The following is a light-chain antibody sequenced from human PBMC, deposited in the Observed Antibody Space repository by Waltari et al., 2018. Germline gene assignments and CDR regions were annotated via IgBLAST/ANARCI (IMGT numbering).Light chain of an antibody. J-gene: IGKJ2*01. Sequence: DIVMTQSPDSLAVSLGERATINCKSSQTLLYTSNNKNYLTWYQQKSGQPPKVLIFWASTRESGVPERFNGSGSGTDFTLTINSLQPEDVAVYFCQQYFSSPYTFGQGTKLEIK. CDR2: WAS. CDR1: QTLLYTSNNKNY. V-gene: IGKV4-1*01. CDR3: QQYFSSPYT.